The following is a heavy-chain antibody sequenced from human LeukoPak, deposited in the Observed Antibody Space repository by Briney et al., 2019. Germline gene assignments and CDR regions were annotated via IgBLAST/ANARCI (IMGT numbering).Heavy chain of an antibody. CDR1: GYTFTSYY. V-gene: IGHV1-46*01. Sequence: ASVKVSCKASGYTFTSYYMHWVRQAPGQGLEWMGIINPSGGSTSYAQKFQGRVTMTRDTSTSTVYVELSSLRSEDTAVYYCATGELEDAFDIWGQGTMVTVSS. J-gene: IGHJ3*02. CDR3: ATGELEDAFDI. CDR2: INPSGGST. D-gene: IGHD1-1*01.